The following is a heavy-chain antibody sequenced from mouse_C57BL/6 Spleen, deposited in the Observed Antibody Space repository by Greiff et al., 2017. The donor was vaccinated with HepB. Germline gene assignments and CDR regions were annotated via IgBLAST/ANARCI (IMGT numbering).Heavy chain of an antibody. V-gene: IGHV5-16*01. Sequence: DVKLVESEGGLVQPGSSMKLSCTASGFTFSDYYMAWVRQVPEKGLEWVANINYDGSSTYYLDSLKSRFIISRDNAKNILYLQMSSLKSEDTATYYCARVSYYDYDESYAMDYWGQGTSVTVSS. CDR3: ARVSYYDYDESYAMDY. CDR1: GFTFSDYY. J-gene: IGHJ4*01. D-gene: IGHD2-4*01. CDR2: INYDGSST.